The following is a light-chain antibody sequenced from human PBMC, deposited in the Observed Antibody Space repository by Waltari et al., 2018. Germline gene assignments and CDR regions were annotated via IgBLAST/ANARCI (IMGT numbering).Light chain of an antibody. CDR1: QCISSS. CDR2: KAS. V-gene: IGKV1-5*03. J-gene: IGKJ1*01. CDR3: QQYNSFSRT. Sequence: DIQMTQSPSTLSASIGDRVTITCRASQCISSSLAWYQQNPGKAPKLLIYKASTLESGVPSRFSGSGSGTEFTLTISSLQPGDFATYYCQQYNSFSRTFGQGTKVDIK.